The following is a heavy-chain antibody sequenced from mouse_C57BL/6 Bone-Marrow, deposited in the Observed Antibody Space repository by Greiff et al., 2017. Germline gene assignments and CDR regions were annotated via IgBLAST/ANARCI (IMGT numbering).Heavy chain of an antibody. CDR1: GFTFSDYG. CDR2: ISSGSSTI. D-gene: IGHD2-1*01. V-gene: IGHV5-17*01. Sequence: EVKLMESGGGLVKPGGSLKLSCAASGFTFSDYGMHWVCQAPEKGLEWVAYISSGSSTIYYADTVKGRFTISRDNAKNTLFLQMTSLRSEDTAMYYCARRDGNYSWFAYWGQGTLVTVSA. CDR3: ARRDGNYSWFAY. J-gene: IGHJ3*01.